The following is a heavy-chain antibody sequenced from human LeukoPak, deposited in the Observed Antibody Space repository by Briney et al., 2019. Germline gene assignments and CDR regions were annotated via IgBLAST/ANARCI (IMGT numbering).Heavy chain of an antibody. D-gene: IGHD3-22*01. Sequence: SETLSLTCTVSGGSVSSGSYYWSWIRQPPGKGLEWIGYIYYSGSTNYNPSLKSRVTISVDTSKNQFSLKLSSVTAADTAVYYCPRDKQSYYNSSVYSYGGQGPLVTVSS. CDR1: GGSVSSGSYY. CDR2: IYYSGST. V-gene: IGHV4-61*01. CDR3: PRDKQSYYNSSVYSY. J-gene: IGHJ4*02.